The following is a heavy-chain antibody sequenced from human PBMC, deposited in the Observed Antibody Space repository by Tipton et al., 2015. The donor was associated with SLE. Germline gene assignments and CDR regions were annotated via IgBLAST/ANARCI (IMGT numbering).Heavy chain of an antibody. CDR3: ARRGGQQLRWYFDL. V-gene: IGHV4-39*07. D-gene: IGHD6-13*01. CDR2: MYYSGST. J-gene: IGHJ2*01. Sequence: LRLSCTVSGGSISSSRYYWGWIRQPPGKGLEWIGSMYYSGSTYYNPSLKSRVTISVDTSKNQFSLKLSSVTAADTAVYYCARRGGQQLRWYFDLWGRGTLVTVSS. CDR1: GGSISSSRYY.